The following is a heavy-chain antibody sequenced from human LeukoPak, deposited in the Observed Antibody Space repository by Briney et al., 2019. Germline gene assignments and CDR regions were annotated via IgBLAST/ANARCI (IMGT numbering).Heavy chain of an antibody. CDR1: GGSLSSGDYY. J-gene: IGHJ4*02. D-gene: IGHD5-18*01. CDR2: NHYNGRT. V-gene: IGHV4-30-4*01. Sequence: SQSLSLTCTLSGGSLSSGDYYWSWIRQPPGKGLEWIGHNHYNGRTHYNPSVKSRVTISVDTSKNQFSRKLSSVTAADTAVYYCARARGGYSYGYYFDYWGQGTLVTVSS. CDR3: ARARGGYSYGYYFDY.